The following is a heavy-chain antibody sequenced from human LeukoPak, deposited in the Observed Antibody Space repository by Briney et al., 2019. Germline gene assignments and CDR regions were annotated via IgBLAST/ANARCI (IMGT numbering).Heavy chain of an antibody. V-gene: IGHV3-21*01. CDR3: ARAMYSSSWYPDY. CDR1: GFTFSSYA. J-gene: IGHJ4*02. Sequence: GGSLRLSCAASGFTFSSYAMHWVRQAPGKGLEWVSSISSSSSYIYFADSVKGRFTISRDNAKNSLYLQMNSLRAEDTAVYYCARAMYSSSWYPDYWGQGTLVTVSS. D-gene: IGHD6-13*01. CDR2: ISSSSSYI.